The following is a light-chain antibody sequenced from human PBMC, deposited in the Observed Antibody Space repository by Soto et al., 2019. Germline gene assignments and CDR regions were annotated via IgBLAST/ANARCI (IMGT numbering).Light chain of an antibody. J-gene: IGKJ1*01. CDR3: QQYGGSPWT. CDR1: QSVSSSY. V-gene: IGKV3-20*01. Sequence: EIVLTQSPGTLSLSPGERATLSCRAGQSVSSSYLAWFQQKPGQAPRLLIYAASSRATGIPDRFSGSGSGTDFTLTISRLEPEDFAVYYCQQYGGSPWTFGQGTKVEIK. CDR2: AAS.